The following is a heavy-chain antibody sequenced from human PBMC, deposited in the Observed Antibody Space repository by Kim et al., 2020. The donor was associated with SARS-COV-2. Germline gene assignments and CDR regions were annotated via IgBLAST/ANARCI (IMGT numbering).Heavy chain of an antibody. D-gene: IGHD6-19*01. J-gene: IGHJ3*01. CDR1: GDSVSTTEAA. Sequence: SQTLSLTCAITGDSVSTTEAAWSWTRQSPSRGLEWLGRTYYRSEWHTDYAISMRRRMTISADTSKNHLSLELNSVTPEDTAVYFCAREPLRRHSSPWYWDVFDVWGQGTVVTVSS. V-gene: IGHV6-1*01. CDR3: AREPLRRHSSPWYWDVFDV. CDR2: TYYRSEWHT.